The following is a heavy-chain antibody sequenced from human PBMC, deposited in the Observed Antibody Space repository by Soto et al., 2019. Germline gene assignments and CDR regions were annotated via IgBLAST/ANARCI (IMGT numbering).Heavy chain of an antibody. CDR3: ARGDKGGFDL. Sequence: EVQLVESEGGLVQRGGSLRLSCAASGFTFNYYWMHWVRQAPGQGLVWVSHIHSDGSSTTYADSVKGRFTISRDNAKNTLYLQMNSLRAEDTAVYYWARGDKGGFDLWGQGTTVTVSS. CDR2: IHSDGSST. CDR1: GFTFNYYW. D-gene: IGHD2-21*02. J-gene: IGHJ3*01. V-gene: IGHV3-74*01.